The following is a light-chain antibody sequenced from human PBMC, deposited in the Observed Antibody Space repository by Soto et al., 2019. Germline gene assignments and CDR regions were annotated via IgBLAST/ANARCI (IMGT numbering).Light chain of an antibody. Sequence: EIVMTQSPATLSVSPGERATLSCRASQSVSSKLAWYQQKPGQAPRLLIYGASTRATGIPARFSGSGSGTEFTLTISSLQSEDFAVYCSQQYNNWPPITFGQGTRLEIK. V-gene: IGKV3-15*01. CDR2: GAS. J-gene: IGKJ5*01. CDR1: QSVSSK. CDR3: QQYNNWPPIT.